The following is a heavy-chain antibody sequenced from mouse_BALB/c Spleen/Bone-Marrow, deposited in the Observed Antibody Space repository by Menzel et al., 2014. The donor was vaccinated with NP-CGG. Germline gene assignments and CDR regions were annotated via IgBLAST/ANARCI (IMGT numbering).Heavy chain of an antibody. V-gene: IGHV5-2*01. D-gene: IGHD2-4*01. CDR3: ARRGDYDWFAY. CDR2: INSDGGST. J-gene: IGHJ3*01. Sequence: KRLELVAAINSDGGSTYYPDTMERRFIISRDNTKKTLYLQMSSLRSEDTALYYCARRGDYDWFAYWGQGTQVTVSA.